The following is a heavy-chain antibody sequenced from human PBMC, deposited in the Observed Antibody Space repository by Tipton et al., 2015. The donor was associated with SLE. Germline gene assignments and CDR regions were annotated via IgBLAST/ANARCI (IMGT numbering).Heavy chain of an antibody. CDR2: MFYGGSA. CDR3: AREPVYYYYYMDV. Sequence: TLSLTCTVSGGSISSSPYFWGWIRQPPGKGLEWIGSMFYGGSAYYNPSLKSRVTISVDTSKNQFSLKLSSVTAADTAVYYCAREPVYYYYYMDVWGKGTTVTVSS. J-gene: IGHJ6*03. CDR1: GGSISSSPYF. V-gene: IGHV4-39*07.